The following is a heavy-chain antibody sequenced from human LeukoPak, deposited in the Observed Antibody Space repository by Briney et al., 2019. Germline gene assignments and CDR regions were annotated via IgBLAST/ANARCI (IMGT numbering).Heavy chain of an antibody. J-gene: IGHJ4*02. D-gene: IGHD3-22*01. CDR1: GYSFTSYW. CDR2: IYPGDSDT. CDR3: ARHGGDYYDSSGYPDY. V-gene: IGHV5-51*01. Sequence: GESLKISCKGSGYSFTSYWIGWVRQMPGKGLEWMGIIYPGDSDTRYSPSFQGQVTISADKSISTAYLQWSSLKASDTAMYYCARHGGDYYDSSGYPDYWGQGTLVTVSS.